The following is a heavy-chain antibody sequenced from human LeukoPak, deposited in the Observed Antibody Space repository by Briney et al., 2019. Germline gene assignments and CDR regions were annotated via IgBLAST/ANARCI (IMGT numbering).Heavy chain of an antibody. CDR2: ISGSGGST. J-gene: IGHJ4*02. V-gene: IGHV3-23*01. D-gene: IGHD3-10*01. CDR3: ARADWRTYYPDY. CDR1: GFTFSSYW. Sequence: PGGSLRLSCAASGFTFSSYWMSWVRQAPGKGLEWVSAISGSGGSTYYADSVKGRFTISRDNSKNTLYLQMNSLRAEDTAVYYCARADWRTYYPDYWGQGTLVTVSS.